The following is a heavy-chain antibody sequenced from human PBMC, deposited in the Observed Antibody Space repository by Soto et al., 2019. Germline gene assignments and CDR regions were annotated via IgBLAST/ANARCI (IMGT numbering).Heavy chain of an antibody. D-gene: IGHD6-19*01. V-gene: IGHV3-7*03. Sequence: PGGSLRLSCVASGFRFNNYWMRWIRQAPGQGLEWLAHIHPDGSQTFYVDSIKDRFTVSRDNAKNSVYLQMKSLRVEDTAVYYCARAVDFVSDYWGHGTLVTVSS. J-gene: IGHJ4*01. CDR3: ARAVDFVSDY. CDR2: IHPDGSQT. CDR1: GFRFNNYW.